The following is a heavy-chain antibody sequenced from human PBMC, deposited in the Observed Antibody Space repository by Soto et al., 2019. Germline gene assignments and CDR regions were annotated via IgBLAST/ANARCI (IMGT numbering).Heavy chain of an antibody. J-gene: IGHJ4*02. V-gene: IGHV3-23*01. CDR2: ISGSGGST. Sequence: GGSLRLSCAASGFTFSSYAMSWVRQAPGKGLEWVSVISGSGGSTYYADSVKGRFTISRDNSKNTLYLQMNSLRAEDTAVYYCAKGLLSQSELFDYWGQGTLVTVSS. CDR1: GFTFSSYA. D-gene: IGHD1-7*01. CDR3: AKGLLSQSELFDY.